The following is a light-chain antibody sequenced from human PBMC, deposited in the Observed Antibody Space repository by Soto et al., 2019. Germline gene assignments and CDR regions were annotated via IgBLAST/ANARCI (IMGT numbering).Light chain of an antibody. CDR2: EVS. V-gene: IGLV2-18*02. J-gene: IGLJ2*01. CDR1: SSDVGYYNR. CDR3: SSYTTSSTVV. Sequence: QSALTQPPSVSGSPGQSVTISCTGTSSDVGYYNRVSWYQQPPGTAPTLMVFEVSNRPSGVPDRFSGSKSGNTASLTISGLQAEDEADYSCSSYTTSSTVVFGGGTKVTVL.